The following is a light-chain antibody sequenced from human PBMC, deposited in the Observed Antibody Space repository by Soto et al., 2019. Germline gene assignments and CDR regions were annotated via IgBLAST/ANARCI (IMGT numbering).Light chain of an antibody. CDR2: ASS. J-gene: IGKJ4*01. CDR3: QQGYSTLT. CDR1: QSISSY. Sequence: DIQMTQSPSSLSASVGDRVTITCRASQSISSYLNWYQQKPGKAPKLLIYASSSLQSGVPSRFSGSGSGTDLTLTSSSLQPEDFATYYCQQGYSTLTFGGGTKVEIK. V-gene: IGKV1-39*01.